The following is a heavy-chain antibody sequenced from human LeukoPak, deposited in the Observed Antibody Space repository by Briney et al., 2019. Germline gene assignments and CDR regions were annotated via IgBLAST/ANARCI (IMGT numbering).Heavy chain of an antibody. CDR2: INPNSGGT. J-gene: IGHJ4*02. D-gene: IGHD2-2*01. Sequence: ASVKVSCKASGYTFTGYYMHWVRQAPGQGLEWVGWINPNSGGTNYAQKFQGRVTMTRDTSISTAYMELSRLRSDDTAVYYCASLGYCSSTSCYPSRYWGQGTLVAVSS. CDR1: GYTFTGYY. V-gene: IGHV1-2*02. CDR3: ASLGYCSSTSCYPSRY.